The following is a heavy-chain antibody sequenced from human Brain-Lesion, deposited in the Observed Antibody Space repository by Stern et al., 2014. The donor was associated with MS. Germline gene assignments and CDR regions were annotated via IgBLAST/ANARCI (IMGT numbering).Heavy chain of an antibody. Sequence: VQLVQSGGDLVQPGRSLRLSCAAFGFTFDDYAMHWVRQAPGKGLEWVAGISWNSGTIGYADSVKGRFTTSRENAYSSLYLQMNSLRPEDTALYYCARDITGSSAYFAYWGQGTLVTVSS. CDR1: GFTFDDYA. V-gene: IGHV3-9*01. CDR2: ISWNSGTI. D-gene: IGHD1-14*01. CDR3: ARDITGSSAYFAY. J-gene: IGHJ4*02.